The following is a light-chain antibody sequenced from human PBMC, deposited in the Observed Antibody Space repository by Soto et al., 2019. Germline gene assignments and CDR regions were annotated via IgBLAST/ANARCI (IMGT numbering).Light chain of an antibody. CDR1: QSVSSSY. Sequence: EIVLTQSPGTLSLSPGERATLSCRASQSVSSSYLAWYQQKPGQAPRLLIYGASSRATGIPDRSSGSGSGTDFTLTISRLEPEDFAVYYCQQYGSSSMYTFGQGTKLEIK. CDR3: QQYGSSSMYT. J-gene: IGKJ2*01. CDR2: GAS. V-gene: IGKV3-20*01.